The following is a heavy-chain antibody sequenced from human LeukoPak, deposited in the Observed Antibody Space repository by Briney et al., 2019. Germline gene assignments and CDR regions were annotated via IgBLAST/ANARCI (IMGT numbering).Heavy chain of an antibody. CDR2: IIGNAATI. J-gene: IGHJ4*02. Sequence: GGSPRLSCAASGFTFRTYAMNWVRQAPGKGLEWVSVIIGNAATIAYADSVKGRFTISRDNSKNTLYLQMNSLRAEDTALYYCAKDSRAYCTSTSCFDFDFWGQGILVTVSS. V-gene: IGHV3-23*01. D-gene: IGHD2-2*01. CDR1: GFTFRTYA. CDR3: AKDSRAYCTSTSCFDFDF.